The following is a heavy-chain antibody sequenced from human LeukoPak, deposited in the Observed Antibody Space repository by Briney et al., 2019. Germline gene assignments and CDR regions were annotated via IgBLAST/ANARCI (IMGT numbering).Heavy chain of an antibody. CDR2: IFYSGTT. Sequence: SETLFLTCTVTGGSISSSSYYWGWIRQPPGKGLEWIASIFYSGTTYYNPSLKSRVTIAVDTSNNQFSLRLTSVTAADTAVYYCERLTDSWGQGTLVTVSS. V-gene: IGHV4-39*01. J-gene: IGHJ4*02. CDR3: ERLTDS. CDR1: GGSISSSSYY.